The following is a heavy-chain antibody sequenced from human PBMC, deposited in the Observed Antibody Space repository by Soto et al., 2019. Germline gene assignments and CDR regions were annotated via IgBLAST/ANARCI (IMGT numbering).Heavy chain of an antibody. Sequence: GGSLRLSCAASGFTFSSYGMHWVRQAPGKGLEWVAVISYDGSNKYYADSVKGRFTISRDNSKNTLYLQMNSLRAEDTAVYYCAKESGSYYLSKRYFDYWGQGTLVTVSS. D-gene: IGHD1-26*01. V-gene: IGHV3-30*18. CDR3: AKESGSYYLSKRYFDY. CDR2: ISYDGSNK. CDR1: GFTFSSYG. J-gene: IGHJ4*02.